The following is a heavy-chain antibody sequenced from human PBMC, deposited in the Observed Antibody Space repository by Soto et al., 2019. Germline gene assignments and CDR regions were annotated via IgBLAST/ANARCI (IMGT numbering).Heavy chain of an antibody. CDR1: GFTFSSYW. D-gene: IGHD3-9*01. CDR3: AREQNDMLTGYYSYYYYGMDV. V-gene: IGHV3-7*01. CDR2: IKQDGSEK. J-gene: IGHJ6*02. Sequence: GGSLRLSCAASGFTFSSYWMSWVRQAPGKGLEWVANIKQDGSEKYYVDSVKGRFTISRDNAKNTLYLQMNSLRAEDTAVYYCAREQNDMLTGYYSYYYYGMDVWGQGTTVTVSS.